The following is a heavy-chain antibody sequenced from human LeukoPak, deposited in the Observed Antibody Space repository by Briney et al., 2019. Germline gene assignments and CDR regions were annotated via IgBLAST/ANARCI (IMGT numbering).Heavy chain of an antibody. D-gene: IGHD3-22*01. J-gene: IGHJ4*02. V-gene: IGHV1-46*01. Sequence: ASVKVSCKASGYTFTSYYMHWVRQAPGQGLEWMGIINPSGGSTSYAQKSQGRVTMTRDTSTSTVYMELSSLRSEDTAVYYCARDAYYYDSSGYYGFGVDYWGQGTLVTVSS. CDR3: ARDAYYYDSSGYYGFGVDY. CDR2: INPSGGST. CDR1: GYTFTSYY.